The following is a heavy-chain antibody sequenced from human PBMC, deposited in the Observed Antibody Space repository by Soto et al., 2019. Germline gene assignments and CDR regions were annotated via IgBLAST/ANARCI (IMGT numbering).Heavy chain of an antibody. J-gene: IGHJ6*02. CDR2: IYYSGTT. CDR1: GGSISSGDYY. CDR3: ATVGRGRTNRAYYFGMDV. Sequence: QVQLQESGPGLVKPSQTLSLTCTVSGGSISSGDYYWSWIRQSPGKGLEWIAYIYYSGTTYYNPSLKSRVTISVNTSKNQFSLKLTSVTAADTAIYYCATVGRGRTNRAYYFGMDVWGQGTTVTVSS. V-gene: IGHV4-30-4*01.